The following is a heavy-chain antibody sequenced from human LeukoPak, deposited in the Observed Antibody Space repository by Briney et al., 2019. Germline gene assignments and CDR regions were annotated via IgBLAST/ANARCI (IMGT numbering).Heavy chain of an antibody. CDR3: ARVATAGFRFDP. V-gene: IGHV1-8*01. CDR1: GYTFTSYD. J-gene: IGHJ5*02. CDR2: MNPNSGHT. Sequence: ASVKVSCKASGYTFTSYDINWVRQATGQGLEWMGWMNPNSGHTGYAQKSQGRVTMTRNTSISTAYMELSSLRSEDTAVYYCARVATAGFRFDPWGQGTLVTVSS. D-gene: IGHD6-13*01.